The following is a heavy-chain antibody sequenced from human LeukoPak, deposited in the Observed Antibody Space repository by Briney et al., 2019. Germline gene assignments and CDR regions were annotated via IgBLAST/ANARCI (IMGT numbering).Heavy chain of an antibody. CDR3: AKDLYGYVSNWFDP. V-gene: IGHV3-23*01. CDR2: ISGSGGST. D-gene: IGHD5-12*01. J-gene: IGHJ5*02. Sequence: GGTLRLSCAASGFTFSSYAMSWVRQAPGKGLEWVSAISGSGGSTYYADSVKGRFTISRDNSKNTLYLQMNSLRAEDTAVYYCAKDLYGYVSNWFDPWGQGTLVTVSS. CDR1: GFTFSSYA.